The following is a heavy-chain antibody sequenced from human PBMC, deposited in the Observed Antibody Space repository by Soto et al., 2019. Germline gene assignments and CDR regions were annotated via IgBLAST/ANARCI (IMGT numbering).Heavy chain of an antibody. Sequence: PGGSLRLSCAASGFTFSSYAMSWVRQAPGKGLEWVSAISGSGGSTYYADSVKGRFTISRDNSKNTLYLQMNSLRAEDTAVYYCAKDNDRVAIFGVVTAFDYWGQGTLVTVSS. CDR3: AKDNDRVAIFGVVTAFDY. CDR1: GFTFSSYA. V-gene: IGHV3-23*01. CDR2: ISGSGGST. J-gene: IGHJ4*02. D-gene: IGHD3-3*01.